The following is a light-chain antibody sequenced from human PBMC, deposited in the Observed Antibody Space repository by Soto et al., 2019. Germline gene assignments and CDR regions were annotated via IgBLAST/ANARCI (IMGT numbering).Light chain of an antibody. CDR3: QQYNSYSWT. CDR2: DAS. J-gene: IGKJ1*01. CDR1: QSISGW. V-gene: IGKV1-5*01. Sequence: DVQMTQSPSTLSASVGDRVTITGLSSQSISGWLAWYPQKPGKAPKRLIYDASSLESGVPSRFSGSRSGTEFTLTISSLQPDDFATYYCQQYNSYSWTFGQGTKVDIK.